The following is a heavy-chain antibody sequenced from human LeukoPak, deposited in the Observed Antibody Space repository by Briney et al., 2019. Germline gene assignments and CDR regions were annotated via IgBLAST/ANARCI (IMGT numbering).Heavy chain of an antibody. CDR3: APLEYYDVWSGYG. Sequence: ASVKVSCKASGYTFIGYYMYWVRQAPGQGLEWMGWINPNSGGTNYAQKFQGRVTMTRDTSISTAYMELSRLRSDDTAVYYCAPLEYYDVWSGYGWGQGTLVTVSS. CDR1: GYTFIGYY. V-gene: IGHV1-2*02. CDR2: INPNSGGT. D-gene: IGHD3-3*01. J-gene: IGHJ4*02.